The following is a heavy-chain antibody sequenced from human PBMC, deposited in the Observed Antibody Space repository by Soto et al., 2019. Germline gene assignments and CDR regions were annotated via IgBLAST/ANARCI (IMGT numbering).Heavy chain of an antibody. J-gene: IGHJ4*02. V-gene: IGHV1-69*13. Sequence: SVGVSCKXSGGTFSSYAISWVRQAPGQGLEWMGGIIPIFGTANYAQKFQGRVTITADESTSTAYMELSSLRSEDTAVYYCAKGSQWLREFDYWGQGTLVTVSS. CDR2: IIPIFGTA. D-gene: IGHD5-12*01. CDR1: GGTFSSYA. CDR3: AKGSQWLREFDY.